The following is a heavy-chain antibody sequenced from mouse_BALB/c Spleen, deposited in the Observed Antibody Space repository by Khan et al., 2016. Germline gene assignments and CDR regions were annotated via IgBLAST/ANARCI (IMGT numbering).Heavy chain of an antibody. CDR2: INTYTGEP. J-gene: IGHJ3*01. V-gene: IGHV9-3-1*01. D-gene: IGHD2-1*01. Sequence: QIQLVQSGPELKKPGETVKISCKASGYTFTNYGMNWVKQAPGKGLKWMGWINTYTGEPTYADDFKGRFAFSLETSASTAYLQINNLTNEVTATFICARGGYGNYGGFAYWGQGTLVTVSA. CDR1: GYTFTNYG. CDR3: ARGGYGNYGGFAY.